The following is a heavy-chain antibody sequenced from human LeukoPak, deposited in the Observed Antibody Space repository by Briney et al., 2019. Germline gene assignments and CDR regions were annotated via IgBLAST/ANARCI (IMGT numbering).Heavy chain of an antibody. D-gene: IGHD3-10*01. CDR2: IYHSGST. V-gene: IGHV4-30-2*01. Sequence: SETLSLTCAVSGGSISSGGYSWSWIRQPPGKGLEWIGYIYHSGSTYYNPSLKSRVTISVDRSKNQFSLKLSSVTAADTAVYYCARVPSMVRGVIIAYYFDYWGQGTLVTVSS. CDR3: ARVPSMVRGVIIAYYFDY. CDR1: GGSISSGGYS. J-gene: IGHJ4*02.